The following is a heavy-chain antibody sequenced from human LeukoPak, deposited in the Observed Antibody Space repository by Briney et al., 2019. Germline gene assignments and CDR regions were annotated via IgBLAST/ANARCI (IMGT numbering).Heavy chain of an antibody. CDR2: MNPNSGNT. D-gene: IGHD2-21*02. CDR1: GYTFTSYD. J-gene: IGHJ5*02. CDR3: ARDSHYCGGDCYPNWFDP. Sequence: ASVKVSCKASGYTFTSYDINWVRQATGQGLEWMGWMNPNSGNTGYAQKFQGRVTMTRNTSISTAYMELSSLRSEDTAVYYCARDSHYCGGDCYPNWFDPWGQGTLVTVSS. V-gene: IGHV1-8*01.